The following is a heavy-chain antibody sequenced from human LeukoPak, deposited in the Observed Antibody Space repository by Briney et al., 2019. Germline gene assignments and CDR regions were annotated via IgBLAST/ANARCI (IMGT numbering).Heavy chain of an antibody. CDR1: GFTVSSNY. V-gene: IGHV3-53*01. CDR3: ARVALDAFDI. CDR2: IYSGGST. Sequence: PGGSLRLSCAASGFTVSSNYMSWVRQAPGKGLEWASVIYSGGSTYYADSVKGRFTISRDNSKNTLYLQMNSLRAEDTAVYYCARVALDAFDIWGQGTMVTVSS. J-gene: IGHJ3*02.